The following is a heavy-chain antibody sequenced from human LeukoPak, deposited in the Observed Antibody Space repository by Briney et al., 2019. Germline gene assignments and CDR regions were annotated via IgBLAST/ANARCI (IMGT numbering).Heavy chain of an antibody. CDR2: IIPIFGTA. J-gene: IGHJ3*02. D-gene: IGHD4-17*01. V-gene: IGHV1-69*06. Sequence: ASVKVSCKASGGTFSSYAISWVRQAPGQGLEWMGGIIPIFGTANYAQKFQGRVTITADKSTSTAYMELSSLRSEDTAVYYCARMTTVTNAFGIWGQGTMVTVSS. CDR1: GGTFSSYA. CDR3: ARMTTVTNAFGI.